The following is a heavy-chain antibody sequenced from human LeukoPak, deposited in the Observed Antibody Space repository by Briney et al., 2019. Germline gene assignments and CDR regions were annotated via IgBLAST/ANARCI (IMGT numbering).Heavy chain of an antibody. CDR3: VSTGSVLVY. J-gene: IGHJ4*02. D-gene: IGHD3-10*01. CDR2: INQDGSQK. CDR1: GFSFSSYW. V-gene: IGHV3-7*01. Sequence: GGSLRLSCASSGFSFSSYWMTWVRQAPGKGLEWVANINQDGSQKYYVDSVKGRFTISRDNAKNSLHLQMNSLRGEDTAVYYCVSTGSVLVYWGQGTQATVSS.